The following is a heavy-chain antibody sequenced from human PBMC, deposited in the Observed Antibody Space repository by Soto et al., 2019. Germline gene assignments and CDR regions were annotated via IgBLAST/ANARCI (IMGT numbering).Heavy chain of an antibody. J-gene: IGHJ5*02. CDR2: ISGYNGDT. CDR3: ARDYDIWGEDWFDP. CDR1: GYTFTNFG. V-gene: IGHV1-18*01. D-gene: IGHD3-9*01. Sequence: QVQLVQSGGEMRKPGASVKVSCKASGYTFTNFGISWVRQAPGQGFEWVGWISGYNGDTNYAPKFRGRVIMTKDTSTTTAYMELTTLPSDDTAVYYCARDYDIWGEDWFDPWGQGTLVTVS.